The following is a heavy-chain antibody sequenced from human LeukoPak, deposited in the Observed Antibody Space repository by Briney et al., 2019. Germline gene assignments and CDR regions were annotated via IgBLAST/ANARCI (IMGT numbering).Heavy chain of an antibody. CDR1: GFTFSRYA. V-gene: IGHV3-30-3*01. Sequence: GRSLRLSCAASGFTFSRYAMHWVRQAPGKGLEWVAVISYDGSYKYYADSVKGRFTISRDNSKNTLYLQMNSLRAEYTAVYYCARGSYSSTWILDYWGQGTLVIVSS. D-gene: IGHD6-13*01. J-gene: IGHJ4*02. CDR3: ARGSYSSTWILDY. CDR2: ISYDGSYK.